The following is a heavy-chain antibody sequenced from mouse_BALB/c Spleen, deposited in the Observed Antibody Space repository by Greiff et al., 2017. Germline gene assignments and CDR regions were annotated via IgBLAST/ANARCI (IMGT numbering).Heavy chain of an antibody. V-gene: IGHV5-6-5*01. CDR3: ARGRITTVVATDYFDY. Sequence: EVQRVESGGGLVKPGGSLKLSCAASGFTFSSYAMSWVRQTPEKRLEWVASISSGGSTYYPDSVKGRFTISRDNARNILYLQMSSLRSEDTAMYYCARGRITTVVATDYFDYWGQGTTLTVSS. CDR1: GFTFSSYA. CDR2: ISSGGST. J-gene: IGHJ2*01. D-gene: IGHD1-1*01.